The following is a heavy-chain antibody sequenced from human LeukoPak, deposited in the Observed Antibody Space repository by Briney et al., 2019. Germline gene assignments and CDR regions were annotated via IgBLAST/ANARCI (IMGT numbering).Heavy chain of an antibody. J-gene: IGHJ4*02. D-gene: IGHD3-3*01. CDR1: VFTFSSYA. CDR3: ASLRSITIFGVVLTDY. Sequence: GGSLRLSCPASVFTFSSYAIHWVRQAPAKGLEGVAVISYDVSNKHYADSVKGRFTISRGNSKNTLYLQMNSLRAEDTAVYYCASLRSITIFGVVLTDYWGQGTLVTVSS. CDR2: ISYDVSNK. V-gene: IGHV3-30*01.